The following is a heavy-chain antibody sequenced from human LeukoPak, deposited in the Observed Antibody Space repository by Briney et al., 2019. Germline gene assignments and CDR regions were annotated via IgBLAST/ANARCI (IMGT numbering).Heavy chain of an antibody. CDR2: FSSDGRST. D-gene: IGHD3-10*01. V-gene: IGHV3-30*18. CDR1: GFTFSTFN. Sequence: GGSLRLSCAASGFTFSTFNMHWVRQAPGKGLEWVAVFSSDGRSTFYAEDVQGRFTLSRDNSKNTLSLQMNSLRAEDTAVYYCAKSYYYHSGSFDYWGQGTLVTVSS. CDR3: AKSYYYHSGSFDY. J-gene: IGHJ4*02.